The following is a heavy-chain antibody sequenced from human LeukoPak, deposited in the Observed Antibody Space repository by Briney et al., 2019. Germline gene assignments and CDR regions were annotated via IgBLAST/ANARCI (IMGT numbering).Heavy chain of an antibody. CDR3: TRDSSGYGDTFDY. CDR1: GFTFGDYA. J-gene: IGHJ4*02. CDR2: IRSKAYGGTT. V-gene: IGHV3-49*04. Sequence: GRSLRLSCTASGFTFGDYAMSWVRQAPGKGLKWVGFIRSKAYGGTTEYAASVKGRFTISRDDSKSIAYLQMNSLKTEDTAVYYCTRDSSGYGDTFDYWGQGTLVTVSS. D-gene: IGHD6-25*01.